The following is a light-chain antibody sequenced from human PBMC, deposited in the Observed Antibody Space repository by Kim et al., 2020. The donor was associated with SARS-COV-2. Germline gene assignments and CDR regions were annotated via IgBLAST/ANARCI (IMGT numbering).Light chain of an antibody. CDR3: QQYNNWPQS. V-gene: IGKV3-15*01. J-gene: IGKJ2*03. CDR2: DAS. Sequence: EIVMTQSPGTLSVSPGERVTLSCRASQSVSTNLAWYQQKPGQAPRVLIYDASTRATGIPARFSGGGSGTEFTLTISSLQSEDFAVFYCQQYNNWPQSFGQGTKLEI. CDR1: QSVSTN.